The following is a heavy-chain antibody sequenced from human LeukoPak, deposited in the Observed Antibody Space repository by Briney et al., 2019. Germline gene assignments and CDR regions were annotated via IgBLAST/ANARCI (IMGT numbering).Heavy chain of an antibody. CDR3: AKAPHLVYYYYGMDV. V-gene: IGHV3-23*01. D-gene: IGHD6-6*01. Sequence: GGSLRLSCAASGFTFSSYAVSWVRQAPGKGLEWVSSISGSGANTYYADTVKGRFTISRDNSKNALYLQMNSPRADDTAVYYCAKAPHLVYYYYGMDVWGQGTTVTVSS. CDR2: ISGSGANT. J-gene: IGHJ6*02. CDR1: GFTFSSYA.